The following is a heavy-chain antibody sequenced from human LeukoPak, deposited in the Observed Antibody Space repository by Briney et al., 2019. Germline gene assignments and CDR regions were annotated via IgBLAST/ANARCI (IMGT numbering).Heavy chain of an antibody. CDR1: GFTFSSYA. D-gene: IGHD6-19*01. V-gene: IGHV3-30-3*01. CDR2: ISYDGSNK. J-gene: IGHJ4*02. Sequence: GRSLRLSCAASGFTFSSYAMHWVRQAPGKGLEWVAVISYDGSNKYYADSVKGRFTISRDNSKNTLYLQMNSLRAEDTAVYYCAKTLYAQWLVPPDYWGQGALVTVSS. CDR3: AKTLYAQWLVPPDY.